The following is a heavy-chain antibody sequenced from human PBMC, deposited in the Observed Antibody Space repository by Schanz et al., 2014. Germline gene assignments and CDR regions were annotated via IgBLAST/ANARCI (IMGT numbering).Heavy chain of an antibody. CDR1: GFIFRTYG. Sequence: DVQLVESGGGLAQPGGSLRLSCAASGFIFRTYGMHWVRQAPGKGLEWVSGISSSGSTYYADSVKGRFTISRDNSKNTLYLQMNSLRAEDTAVYYCTTGGRRGYSHYFYGMDVWGQGTTVTVSS. CDR2: ISSSGST. CDR3: TTGGRRGYSHYFYGMDV. V-gene: IGHV3-23*04. J-gene: IGHJ6*02. D-gene: IGHD5-18*01.